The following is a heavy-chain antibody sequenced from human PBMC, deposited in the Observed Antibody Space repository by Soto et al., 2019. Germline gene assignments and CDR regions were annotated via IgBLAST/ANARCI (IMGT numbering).Heavy chain of an antibody. D-gene: IGHD7-27*01. CDR1: GFTFSSYA. V-gene: IGHV3-23*01. CDR3: AKIELGPLYYFDY. Sequence: GGSLRLSCAASGFTFSSYAMSWVRQAPGKGLEWVSAISGSGGSTYYADSVKGGFTISRDNSKNTLYLQMNSLRAEDTAVYYCAKIELGPLYYFDYWGQGTLVTVSS. CDR2: ISGSGGST. J-gene: IGHJ4*02.